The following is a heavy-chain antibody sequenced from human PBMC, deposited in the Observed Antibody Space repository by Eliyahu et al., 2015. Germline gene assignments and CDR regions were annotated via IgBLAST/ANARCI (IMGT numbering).Heavy chain of an antibody. J-gene: IGHJ4*02. CDR2: IEYDGSNT. CDR1: RFIFSSYG. Sequence: VQLVESGGGVVQPGRSLXLSCAASRFIFSSYGIHWVRQAPGKGLEWXAVIEYDGSNTVYADSVKGRFTISRDASKYTVYLQMNSLRAEDTAVYYCAKSLVGGGDDPGYYDYWGQGTLVTVSS. V-gene: IGHV3-30*18. D-gene: IGHD2-15*01. CDR3: AKSLVGGGDDPGYYDY.